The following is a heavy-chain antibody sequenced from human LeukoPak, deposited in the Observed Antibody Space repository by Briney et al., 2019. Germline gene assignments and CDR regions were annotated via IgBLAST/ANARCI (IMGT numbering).Heavy chain of an antibody. V-gene: IGHV1-2*02. J-gene: IGHJ4*02. CDR2: INPNSGGT. Sequence: ASVKVSCKASGGTFSSYAISWVRQAPGQGLEWMGWINPNSGGTNYAQKFQGRVTMTRDTSISTAYMELSRLRSDDTAVYYCARGSTYYGSESPLDYWGQGTLVTVSS. CDR1: GGTFSSYA. CDR3: ARGSTYYGSESPLDY. D-gene: IGHD3-10*01.